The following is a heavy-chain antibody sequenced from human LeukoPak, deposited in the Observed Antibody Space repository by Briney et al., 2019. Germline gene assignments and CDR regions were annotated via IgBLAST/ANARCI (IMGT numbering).Heavy chain of an antibody. D-gene: IGHD5-24*01. CDR2: IKSKNDGAAT. CDR1: GFNFDIAW. V-gene: IGHV3-15*01. CDR3: VSRDAYKPRYFMDV. J-gene: IGHJ6*03. Sequence: GGSLRLSCAVSGFNFDIAWMNWVRQAPGEGLEWVGRIKSKNDGAATDYGAPVRGRFTISIDDSKNMLYLQMNSLKTEDTAVYYCVSRDAYKPRYFMDVWAKGTSVTVSS.